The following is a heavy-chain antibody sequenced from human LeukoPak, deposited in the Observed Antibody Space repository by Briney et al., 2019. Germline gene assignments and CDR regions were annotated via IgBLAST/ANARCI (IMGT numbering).Heavy chain of an antibody. Sequence: GGSLRLSCAASGFTFSSYWMSWVRQAPGKGLEWVANIKQDGSEKYYADSVKGRFTISRDNSKNTLYLQMNSLRAEDTAVYYCAKPNTQTRYFDWLYRYYFDYWGQGTLVTVSS. D-gene: IGHD3-9*01. CDR1: GFTFSSYW. J-gene: IGHJ4*02. V-gene: IGHV3-7*01. CDR2: IKQDGSEK. CDR3: AKPNTQTRYFDWLYRYYFDY.